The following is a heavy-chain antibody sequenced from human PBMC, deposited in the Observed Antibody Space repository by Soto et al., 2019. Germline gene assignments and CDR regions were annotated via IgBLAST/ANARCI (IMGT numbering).Heavy chain of an antibody. CDR3: ANHGGFDI. J-gene: IGHJ3*02. CDR1: GFTFSTSG. Sequence: EVQLLESGGGLVQPGGSLRLSCAASGFTFSTSGMSWVRQAPGKGLEWVSSISGSGDYTNYAGSVKGRFTISRDNSKNTLYLQINGLTAEDTAVYYCANHGGFDIWGQGTMVAVSS. CDR2: ISGSGDYT. V-gene: IGHV3-23*01. D-gene: IGHD4-17*01.